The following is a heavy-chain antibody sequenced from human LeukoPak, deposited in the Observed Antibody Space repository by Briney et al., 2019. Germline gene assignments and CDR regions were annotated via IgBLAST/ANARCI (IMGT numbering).Heavy chain of an antibody. Sequence: GGSLRLSCVGTGITFSGFELNWVRQAPGKGLDWVSYISDDGSTKTYGDSVEGRFTISRDNAKNTLSLQMNSLRLEDTGVYYCSRRFRDWGRGILVTVSS. CDR3: SRRFRD. CDR2: ISDDGSTK. CDR1: GITFSGFE. J-gene: IGHJ4*02. V-gene: IGHV3-48*03.